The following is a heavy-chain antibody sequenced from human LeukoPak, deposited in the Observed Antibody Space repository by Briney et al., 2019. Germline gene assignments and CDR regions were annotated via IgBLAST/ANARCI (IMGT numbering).Heavy chain of an antibody. D-gene: IGHD2-15*01. V-gene: IGHV1-69*01. Sequence: GASVKVSCKASGGTFSSYAISWVRQAPGQGLEWMGGIIPIFGTANYAQKFQGRVTITADESTSTAYMELSSLRPEDTAVYYCAIGYCSGGSCYSQAEYFQHWGQGTLVTVSS. CDR1: GGTFSSYA. J-gene: IGHJ1*01. CDR3: AIGYCSGGSCYSQAEYFQH. CDR2: IIPIFGTA.